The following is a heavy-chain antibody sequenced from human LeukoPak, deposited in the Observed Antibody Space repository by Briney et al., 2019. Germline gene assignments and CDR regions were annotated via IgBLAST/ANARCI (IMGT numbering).Heavy chain of an antibody. D-gene: IGHD3-3*01. CDR3: ARAYYDFWSGYQHYYYYMDV. V-gene: IGHV1-2*02. J-gene: IGHJ6*03. CDR2: INPNSGGT. Sequence: ASVKVSCKASGYTFTGYYMHWVRQAPGQGLEWMGWINPNSGGTNYAQKFQGRVTMTRDTSISTAYMELSRLRSDDTAVYYCARAYYDFWSGYQHYYYYMDVWGKGTTVTVSS. CDR1: GYTFTGYY.